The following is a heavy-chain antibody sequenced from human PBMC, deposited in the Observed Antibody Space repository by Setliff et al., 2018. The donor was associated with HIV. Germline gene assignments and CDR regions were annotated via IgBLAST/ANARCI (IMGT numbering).Heavy chain of an antibody. CDR3: ARDLDEAVKDADNYVPLDL. V-gene: IGHV1-69*11. D-gene: IGHD3-16*01. CDR1: GGTFNNYV. CDR2: IIPILDTT. Sequence: SVKVSCKAAGGTFNNYVFSWVRKAPGRGLEWIGTIIPILDTTNYAQRFQDRVTITTDESTSTAYMELRSLTSEDTAVYYCARDLDEAVKDADNYVPLDLWGQGTLVTV. J-gene: IGHJ5*02.